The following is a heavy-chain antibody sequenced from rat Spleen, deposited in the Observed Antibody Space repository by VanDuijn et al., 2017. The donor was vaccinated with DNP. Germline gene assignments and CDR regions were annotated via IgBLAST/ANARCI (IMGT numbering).Heavy chain of an antibody. CDR3: AKGPNYGGWSDYFDY. J-gene: IGHJ2*01. CDR2: INKDSSTI. D-gene: IGHD1-11*01. Sequence: EVKLVESGGGLVQPGRSLKLSCAASGFNFNDYWMGWVRQAPGKGLDWIGQINKDSSTINYITSLKEKITISRDNAQNPLYLQRNNLGSEDTAIYYCAKGPNYGGWSDYFDYWGQGVMVTVSS. CDR1: GFNFNDYW. V-gene: IGHV4-2*01.